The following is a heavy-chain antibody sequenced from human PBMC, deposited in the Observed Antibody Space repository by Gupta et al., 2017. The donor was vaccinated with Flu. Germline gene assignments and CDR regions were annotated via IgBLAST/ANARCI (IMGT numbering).Heavy chain of an antibody. CDR3: AKSVSSGYYDAFDI. D-gene: IGHD3-22*01. V-gene: IGHV3-23*01. CDR2: ISGTGGST. Sequence: QAPGKGLEWVSAISGTGGSTYYADSVKGRFTISRDNSKNTLYLQMNSLRAEDTAVYYCAKSVSSGYYDAFDIWGQGTMVTVPS. J-gene: IGHJ3*02.